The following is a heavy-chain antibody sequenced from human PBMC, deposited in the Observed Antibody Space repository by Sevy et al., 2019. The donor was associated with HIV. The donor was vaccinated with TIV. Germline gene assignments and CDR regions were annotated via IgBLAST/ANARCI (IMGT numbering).Heavy chain of an antibody. J-gene: IGHJ6*02. CDR2: ISSSSSYI. CDR3: ASYYGPSLWYYGMDV. D-gene: IGHD3-10*01. Sequence: GGSLRLSCAASGFTFSSYSMNWVRQAPGKGLEWVSSISSSSSYIYYADSVKGRFTISRDNAKNSLYLQMNSLRAEDTAVYNCASYYGPSLWYYGMDVWGQGITVTVSS. CDR1: GFTFSSYS. V-gene: IGHV3-21*01.